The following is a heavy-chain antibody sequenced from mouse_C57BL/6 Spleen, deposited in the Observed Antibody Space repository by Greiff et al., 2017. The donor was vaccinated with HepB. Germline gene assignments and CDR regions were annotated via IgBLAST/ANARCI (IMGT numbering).Heavy chain of an antibody. CDR2: INPNNGGT. CDR3: AMGLRAWLAY. V-gene: IGHV1-18*01. CDR1: GYTFTDYH. D-gene: IGHD2-4*01. J-gene: IGHJ3*01. Sequence: EVQLQQSGPELVKPGASVKIPCKASGYTFTDYHMDWVKQSHGKSLEWIGDINPNNGGTIYNQKFKGKATLTVGTSSSTAYMELRSLAAEDTAGFYGAMGLRAWLAYWGQGTLVTVSA.